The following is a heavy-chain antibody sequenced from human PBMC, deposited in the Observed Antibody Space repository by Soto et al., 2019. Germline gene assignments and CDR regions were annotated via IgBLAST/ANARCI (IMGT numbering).Heavy chain of an antibody. CDR3: ARMYYYGSGRYYYGMDV. V-gene: IGHV1-2*02. J-gene: IGHJ6*02. Sequence: ASLKVSCKASGYTFTGYYMHWVRQAPGQGLEWMGWINPNSGGTNYAQKFQGRVTMTRDTSISTAHMELSRLRSDDTAVYYCARMYYYGSGRYYYGMDVWGQGTTVTVSS. D-gene: IGHD3-10*01. CDR2: INPNSGGT. CDR1: GYTFTGYY.